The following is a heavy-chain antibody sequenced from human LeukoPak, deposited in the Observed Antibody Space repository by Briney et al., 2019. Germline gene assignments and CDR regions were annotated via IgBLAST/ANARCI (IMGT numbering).Heavy chain of an antibody. D-gene: IGHD3-10*02. V-gene: IGHV3-30*18. CDR1: GFTFSSYG. CDR2: VSYDGSKK. Sequence: PGKSLRLSCAASGFTFSSYGMHWVRQAPGKGLEWLAFVSYDGSKKYYSDSVKGRFTISRDNSKNTLFLQMNSLRAEDTAVYYCAELGITMIGGVWGKGTTVTISS. J-gene: IGHJ6*04. CDR3: AELGITMIGGV.